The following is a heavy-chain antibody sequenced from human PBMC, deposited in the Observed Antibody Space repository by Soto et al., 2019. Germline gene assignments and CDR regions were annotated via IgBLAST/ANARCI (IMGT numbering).Heavy chain of an antibody. CDR3: AREKSGWYLDY. Sequence: TSETLSLTCTVSGGSISSGGYSWSWIRQHPGKGLEWIGYISYSGTTYYNPSLKSRLTISVDMSKNQFSLKLSSVTAADTAVYYCAREKSGWYLDYWGQGTLVTVSS. D-gene: IGHD6-19*01. CDR2: ISYSGTT. CDR1: GGSISSGGYS. J-gene: IGHJ4*02. V-gene: IGHV4-31*03.